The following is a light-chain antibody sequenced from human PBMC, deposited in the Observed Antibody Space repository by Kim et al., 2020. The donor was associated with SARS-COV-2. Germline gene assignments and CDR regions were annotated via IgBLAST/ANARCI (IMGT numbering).Light chain of an antibody. CDR1: QYVRSNY. J-gene: IGKJ1*01. Sequence: EIVLTQSPGTLSLSPGERATLSCSASQYVRSNYLAWYQQKPGQSPRLLIYGASSRATGIPDRFSGSGSGTDFTLTISRLEPEDFAVYYCKQYGSSPQTFGQGTKVDIK. CDR3: KQYGSSPQT. V-gene: IGKV3-20*01. CDR2: GAS.